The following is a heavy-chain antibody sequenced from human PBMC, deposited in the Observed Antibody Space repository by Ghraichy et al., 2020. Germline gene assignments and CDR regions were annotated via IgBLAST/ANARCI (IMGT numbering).Heavy chain of an antibody. V-gene: IGHV4-34*01. Sequence: SETLSLTCAVYGGSFSGYYWSWIRQPPGKGLEWIGEINHSGSTNYNPSLKSRVTISVDTSKNQFSLKLSSVTAADTAVYYCARGHRSKWELLLVRSAFDIWGQGTMVTVSS. J-gene: IGHJ3*02. D-gene: IGHD1-26*01. CDR1: GGSFSGYY. CDR2: INHSGST. CDR3: ARGHRSKWELLLVRSAFDI.